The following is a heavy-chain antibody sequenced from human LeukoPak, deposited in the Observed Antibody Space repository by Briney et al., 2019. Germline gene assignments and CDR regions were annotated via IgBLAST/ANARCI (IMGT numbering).Heavy chain of an antibody. V-gene: IGHV1-69*01. CDR2: IIPIFGTA. CDR3: ARDREDIVGATAFDY. CDR1: GGTFSSYA. Sequence: SVKVSCKASGGTFSSYAISWVRQAPGQGLEWMGGIIPIFGTANYAQKFQGRVTITADESTSTAYTELSSLRSEDTAVYYCARDREDIVGATAFDYWGQGTLVTVSS. D-gene: IGHD1-26*01. J-gene: IGHJ4*02.